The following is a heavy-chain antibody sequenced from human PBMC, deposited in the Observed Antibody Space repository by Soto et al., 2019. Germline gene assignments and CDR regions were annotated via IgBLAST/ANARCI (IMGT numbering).Heavy chain of an antibody. Sequence: QVQLQESGPGLVKPSETLSLTCTVSGGSVSSGSYYWSWIRQPPGKGLEWIGYIYYSGSTNYNPSLKSRVTISVDTSKNQFSLKLSSVTAADTAVYYCASHYPHLAYWGQGTLVTVSS. CDR1: GGSVSSGSYY. CDR3: ASHYPHLAY. CDR2: IYYSGST. D-gene: IGHD3-10*01. V-gene: IGHV4-61*01. J-gene: IGHJ4*02.